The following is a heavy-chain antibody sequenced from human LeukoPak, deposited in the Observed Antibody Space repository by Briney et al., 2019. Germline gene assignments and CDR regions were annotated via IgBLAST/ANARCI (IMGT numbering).Heavy chain of an antibody. CDR2: IYPGDSDT. J-gene: IGHJ6*02. D-gene: IGHD3-10*01. V-gene: IGHV5-51*01. CDR1: GYSFTSYW. Sequence: GESLKISCKGSGYSFTSYWIGWVRQMPGKGLEWMGIIYPGDSDTRYSPSFQGQVTISADKSISTAYLQWSSLEASDTAMYYCASGRTWFGEYYYGMDVWGQGTTVTVSS. CDR3: ASGRTWFGEYYYGMDV.